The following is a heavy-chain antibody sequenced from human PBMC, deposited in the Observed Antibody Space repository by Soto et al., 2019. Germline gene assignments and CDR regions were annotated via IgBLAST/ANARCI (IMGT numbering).Heavy chain of an antibody. V-gene: IGHV3-21*01. Sequence: EVQLVEPGGGLVKPGGSLRLSCAASGFTFSSYSMNWVRQAPGKGLEWVSSISSSSSYIYYADSVKGRFTISRDNAKNSLYLQMNSLRAEDTAVYYCASLYSGYDPFLYYYYYMDVWGKGTTVTVSS. D-gene: IGHD5-12*01. CDR3: ASLYSGYDPFLYYYYYMDV. J-gene: IGHJ6*03. CDR1: GFTFSSYS. CDR2: ISSSSSYI.